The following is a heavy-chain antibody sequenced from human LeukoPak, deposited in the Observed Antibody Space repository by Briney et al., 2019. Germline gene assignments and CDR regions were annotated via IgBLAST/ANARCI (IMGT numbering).Heavy chain of an antibody. Sequence: PVKVSCKASGGTFSSYAISWVRQAPGQGLEWMGGIIPIFGTANYAQKFQGRVTITADESTSTAYMELSSLRSEDTAVYYCARDSHYDFWSGYYAFDIWGQGTMVTVSS. V-gene: IGHV1-69*13. J-gene: IGHJ3*02. D-gene: IGHD3-3*01. CDR2: IIPIFGTA. CDR1: GGTFSSYA. CDR3: ARDSHYDFWSGYYAFDI.